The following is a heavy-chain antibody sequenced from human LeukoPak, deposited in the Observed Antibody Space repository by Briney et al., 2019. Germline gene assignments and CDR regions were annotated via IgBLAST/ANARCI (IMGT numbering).Heavy chain of an antibody. CDR3: ATSTGWYAPQGGAFDI. Sequence: RASVKVSCKVSGYTLTELSMHWVRQAPGKGLEWMGGFDPEDGETIYAQKFQGRVTMTEDTSTDTAYMELSSLRSEDTAVYYCATSTGWYAPQGGAFDIWGQGTMVTVSS. CDR1: GYTLTELS. V-gene: IGHV1-24*01. D-gene: IGHD6-19*01. CDR2: FDPEDGET. J-gene: IGHJ3*02.